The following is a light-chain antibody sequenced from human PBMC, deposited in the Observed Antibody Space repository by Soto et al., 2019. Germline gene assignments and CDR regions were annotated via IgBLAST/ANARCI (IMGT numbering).Light chain of an antibody. CDR3: QHAGT. CDR1: QDINTY. CDR2: AAS. J-gene: IGKJ2*02. V-gene: IGKV1-39*01. Sequence: DIQMTPSPSSLSASVGDRVTITCRASQDINTYLNWYQQQPGKAPKLLVYAASTLNSGVPSRFSACGSGADFSLAISSLQPEDFATYYCQHAGTFGQGTRVDLK.